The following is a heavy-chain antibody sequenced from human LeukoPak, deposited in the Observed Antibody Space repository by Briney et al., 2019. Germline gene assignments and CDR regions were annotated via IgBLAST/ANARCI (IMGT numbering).Heavy chain of an antibody. CDR1: GFTFSSYA. J-gene: IGHJ4*02. CDR3: ARGDYDILTGYLDY. D-gene: IGHD3-9*01. Sequence: GGSLRLSCAASGFTFSSYAMHWVRQAPGKGLEGVAVISYDGSNKYYADSVKGRFTISRDNSKNTLYLQMNSLRAEDTAVYYCARGDYDILTGYLDYWGQGTLVTVSS. V-gene: IGHV3-30-3*01. CDR2: ISYDGSNK.